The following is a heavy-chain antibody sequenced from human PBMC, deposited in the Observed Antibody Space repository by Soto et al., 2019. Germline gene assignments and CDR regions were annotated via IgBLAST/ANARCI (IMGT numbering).Heavy chain of an antibody. CDR1: GFTFSSYG. Sequence: QVQLVESGGGVVQPGRSLRLSCAASGFTFSSYGMHWVRQAPGKGLEWVAVIWYDGSNKYYADSVKGRFTISRDNSKNTLYLQMNSLRAEDTAVYYGARDTSRVPSPPHYWGQGTLVTVSS. CDR3: ARDTSRVPSPPHY. CDR2: IWYDGSNK. V-gene: IGHV3-33*01. D-gene: IGHD2-2*01. J-gene: IGHJ4*02.